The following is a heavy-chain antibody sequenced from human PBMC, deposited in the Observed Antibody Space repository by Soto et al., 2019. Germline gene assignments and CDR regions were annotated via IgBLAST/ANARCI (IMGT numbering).Heavy chain of an antibody. CDR3: AKKGYYPSGKINLFDS. Sequence: SLTCAVSGYSITSDYYWGWIRQPPGKGLEWIGSIYSGSTYYNPSLKSRVTISVDTSKNQFSLRLTSVTAADTAMYYCAKKGYYPSGKINLFDSWGQGTLVTVSS. CDR1: GYSITSDYY. CDR2: IYSGST. V-gene: IGHV4-38-2*01. D-gene: IGHD3-10*01. J-gene: IGHJ4*02.